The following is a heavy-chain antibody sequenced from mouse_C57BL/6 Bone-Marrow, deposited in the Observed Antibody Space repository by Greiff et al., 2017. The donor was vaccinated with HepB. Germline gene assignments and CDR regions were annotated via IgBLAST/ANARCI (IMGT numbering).Heavy chain of an antibody. CDR1: GYTFTSYW. CDR2: IDPSDSYT. V-gene: IGHV1-69*01. D-gene: IGHD1-1*01. CDR3: ARLYGSSPHWYFDV. Sequence: QVQLQQPGAELVMPGASVKLSCKASGYTFTSYWIHWVKQRPGQGLEWIGEIDPSDSYTNYNQKFKGKSTLTVDKSSSTAYMQLSSLTSEDSAVYYCARLYGSSPHWYFDVWGTGTTVTVSS. J-gene: IGHJ1*03.